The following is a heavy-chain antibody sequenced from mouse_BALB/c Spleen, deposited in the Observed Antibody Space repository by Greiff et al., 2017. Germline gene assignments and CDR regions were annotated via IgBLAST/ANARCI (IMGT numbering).Heavy chain of an antibody. V-gene: IGHV5-17*02. D-gene: IGHD1-1*01. J-gene: IGHJ2*01. CDR1: GFTFSSFG. Sequence: EVKLVESGGGLVQPGGSRKLSCAASGFTFSSFGMHWVRQAPEKGLEWVAYISNGSSTIYYADTVKGRFTISRDNPKNTLFLQMTSLRSEDTAMYYCARGGSSYGTDYWGQGTTLTVSS. CDR3: ARGGSSYGTDY. CDR2: ISNGSSTI.